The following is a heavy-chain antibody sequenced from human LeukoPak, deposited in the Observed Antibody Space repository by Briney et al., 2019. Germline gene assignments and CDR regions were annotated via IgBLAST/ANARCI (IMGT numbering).Heavy chain of an antibody. CDR2: IYSGGST. CDR3: ARVVLRYFLH. V-gene: IGHV3-53*01. D-gene: IGHD3-9*01. Sequence: PGGSLRLSCAASGFTVSSNYMSWVRQAPGKGLEWVSVIYSGGSTYYAGSVKGRFTISRDNAKNSLYLQMNSLRAEDTAVYYCARVVLRYFLHWGQGTLVTVSS. CDR1: GFTVSSNY. J-gene: IGHJ4*02.